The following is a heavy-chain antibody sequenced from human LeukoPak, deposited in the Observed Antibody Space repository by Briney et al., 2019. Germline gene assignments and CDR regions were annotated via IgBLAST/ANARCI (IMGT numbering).Heavy chain of an antibody. CDR2: LSGSGGST. CDR3: AKDGTNVYYYYMDV. J-gene: IGHJ6*03. CDR1: GFTFSSYA. Sequence: GGSLRLSCAASGFTFSSYAMSWVRQAPGKGLVWVSDLSGSGGSTYYADSVKGRFTTSRDNSKNTLYRQMNSLRAEDTAVYYCAKDGTNVYYYYMDVWGKGTTVTVSS. D-gene: IGHD1-1*01. V-gene: IGHV3-23*01.